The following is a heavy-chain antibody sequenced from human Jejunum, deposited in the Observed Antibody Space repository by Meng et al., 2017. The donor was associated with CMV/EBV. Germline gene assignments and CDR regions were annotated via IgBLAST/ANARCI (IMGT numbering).Heavy chain of an antibody. CDR2: ISANTGNS. CDR1: GYTFITYA. J-gene: IGHJ4*02. D-gene: IGHD5-24*01. Sequence: CKASGYTFITYAMNWVRQAPGQGLEWMGWISANTGNSVYAQGFTGRLVFSLDTSVSTAYLQISSLKAEDTAVYYCAVAINGYNYVDHWGQGTLVTVSS. CDR3: AVAINGYNYVDH. V-gene: IGHV7-4-1*02.